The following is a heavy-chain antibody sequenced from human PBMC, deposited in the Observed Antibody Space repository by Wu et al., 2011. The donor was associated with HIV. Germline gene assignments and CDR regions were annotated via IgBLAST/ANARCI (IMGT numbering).Heavy chain of an antibody. V-gene: IGHV1-69*01. CDR1: GRTFSSFT. J-gene: IGHJ6*02. D-gene: IGHD3-10*01. CDR3: ARDCLRSEGGGSGVITYYYYGMDV. CDR2: IIPIFGTA. Sequence: QVQLVQSGAEVKKPGSSVKVSCKASGRTFSSFTISWVRQAPGQGLEWMGGIIPIFGTANYAQKFQGRVTITTDESTSTAYMELSSLRSEDTAVYYCARDCLRSEGGGSGVITYYYYGMDVWGQGTTVTVSS.